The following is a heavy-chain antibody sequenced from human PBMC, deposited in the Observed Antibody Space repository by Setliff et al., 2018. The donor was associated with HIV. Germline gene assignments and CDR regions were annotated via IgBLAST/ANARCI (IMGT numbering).Heavy chain of an antibody. CDR2: INPNSGGT. J-gene: IGHJ4*02. V-gene: IGHV1-2*04. CDR3: ARDTPGNPWFFDY. D-gene: IGHD3-22*01. Sequence: ASVKVSCKASGYTFTGYYMHWVRQAPGQGLEWMGWINPNSGGTNYAQKFQGWVTMTRDTSISTAYMGLSRLRSDDTAMYYCARDTPGNPWFFDYWGPGTLVTVSS. CDR1: GYTFTGYY.